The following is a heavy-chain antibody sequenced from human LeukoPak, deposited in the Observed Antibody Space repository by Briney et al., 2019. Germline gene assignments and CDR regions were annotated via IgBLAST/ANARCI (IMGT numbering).Heavy chain of an antibody. CDR2: ISSSSSYI. D-gene: IGHD5-24*01. V-gene: IGHV3-21*01. J-gene: IGHJ3*02. Sequence: GGSLRLSCAASGFTFSSYSMNWFRQAPGKGLGWVSSISSSSSYIYYADSVKGRFTISGDNAKNSLYLQMNSLRAEDTAVYYCASGRWLQWSAFDIWGQGTMVTVSS. CDR1: GFTFSSYS. CDR3: ASGRWLQWSAFDI.